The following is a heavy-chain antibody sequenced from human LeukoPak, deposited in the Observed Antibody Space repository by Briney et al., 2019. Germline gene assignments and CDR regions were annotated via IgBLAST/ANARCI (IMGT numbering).Heavy chain of an antibody. J-gene: IGHJ4*02. D-gene: IGHD7-27*01. CDR2: IGSSGGGI. V-gene: IGHV3-23*01. CDR3: AIDPNWGTHS. CDR1: GFTFSSYA. Sequence: GGSLRLSCAASGFTFSSYAMYWVRHPPGKRLEWVSIIGSSGGGIHYADSVKGRLTISRDNSKNALYLQMNSLRVEDTAVYYCAIDPNWGTHSWGQGVLVTVSS.